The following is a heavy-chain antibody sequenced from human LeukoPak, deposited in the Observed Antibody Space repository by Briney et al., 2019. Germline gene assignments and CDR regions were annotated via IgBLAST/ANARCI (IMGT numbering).Heavy chain of an antibody. J-gene: IGHJ4*02. CDR2: ISAYNGNT. Sequence: VNVSCMPSGYTFTSYGISGVRQPPGQGLEWMGWISAYNGNTHYAQKLQGRVTMTTDTSTSTAYIELRSLRSDDTAVYYCASEGGDYVWGSYRYWGQGTLVTVSS. D-gene: IGHD3-16*02. CDR1: GYTFTSYG. CDR3: ASEGGDYVWGSYRY. V-gene: IGHV1-18*01.